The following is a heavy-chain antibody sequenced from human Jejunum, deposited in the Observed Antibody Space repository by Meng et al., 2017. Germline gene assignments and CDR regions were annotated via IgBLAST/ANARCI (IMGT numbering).Heavy chain of an antibody. CDR2: ITGTGGGT. CDR3: ARGITAGVDY. V-gene: IGHV3-23*01. J-gene: IGHJ4*02. CDR1: GFTFSNYG. D-gene: IGHD6-13*01. Sequence: SCAGTGFTFSNYGMIWIRQAPGKGLEWVSSITGTGGGTFHAESVKGRFSTSRDNSKNTLYLQMNSLRAEDTAVYYCARGITAGVDYWGQGTLVTVSS.